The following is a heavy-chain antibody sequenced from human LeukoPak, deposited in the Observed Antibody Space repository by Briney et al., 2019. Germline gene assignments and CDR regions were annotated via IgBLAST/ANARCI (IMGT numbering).Heavy chain of an antibody. D-gene: IGHD3-22*01. Sequence: ASVKVSCTASGYTFTSYGISWVRQAPGQGLEWMGWISAYNGNTNYAQKLQGRVTMTTDTSTSTAYMELRSLRSDDTAVYYCARDGRMYYYDSSGYYGYWGQGTLVTVSS. CDR1: GYTFTSYG. V-gene: IGHV1-18*01. CDR3: ARDGRMYYYDSSGYYGY. J-gene: IGHJ4*02. CDR2: ISAYNGNT.